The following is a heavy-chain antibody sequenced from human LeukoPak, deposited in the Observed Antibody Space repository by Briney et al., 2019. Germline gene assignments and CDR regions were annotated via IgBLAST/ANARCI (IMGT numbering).Heavy chain of an antibody. D-gene: IGHD3-3*01. CDR3: ARSGDGSGYSYNWFDP. CDR2: IYHSGST. CDR1: GYSISSGYY. V-gene: IGHV4-38-2*01. J-gene: IGHJ5*02. Sequence: KPSETLSLTCAVSGYSISSGYYWGWIRQPPGKGLEWIGSIYHSGSTYYNPSLKSRVTISVDTSKNQFSLKLSSVTAADTAVYYCARSGDGSGYSYNWFDPWGQGTLVTVSS.